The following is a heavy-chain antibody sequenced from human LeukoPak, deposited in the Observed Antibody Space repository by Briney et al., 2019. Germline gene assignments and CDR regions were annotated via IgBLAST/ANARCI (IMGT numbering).Heavy chain of an antibody. V-gene: IGHV3-23*01. Sequence: GGSLRLSCAATGFTFSSYGMVWVRQAPGKGLEWVSAITGSGGNTYYADSVKGRFTISRDNSKNTVFLQMNSLRAEDTAVYYCAKWGDYDVLTGYYVSDYWGQGTLVTVSS. CDR1: GFTFSSYG. CDR2: ITGSGGNT. CDR3: AKWGDYDVLTGYYVSDY. J-gene: IGHJ4*02. D-gene: IGHD3-9*01.